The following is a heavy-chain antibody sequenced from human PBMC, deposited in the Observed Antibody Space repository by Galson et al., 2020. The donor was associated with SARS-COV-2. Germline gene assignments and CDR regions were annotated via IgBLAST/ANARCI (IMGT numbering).Heavy chain of an antibody. Sequence: TGGSLRLSCAASGFTFSSYAMNWVRQAPGKGLEWVSVINGRGRSTYYADSVKGRFTISRDNFRNTLYLQMSSLRADDTGVYYCAKAPGWVVGTLGYGMDVWGQGTTVTVSS. V-gene: IGHV3-23*01. J-gene: IGHJ6*02. D-gene: IGHD1-26*01. CDR3: AKAPGWVVGTLGYGMDV. CDR2: INGRGRST. CDR1: GFTFSSYA.